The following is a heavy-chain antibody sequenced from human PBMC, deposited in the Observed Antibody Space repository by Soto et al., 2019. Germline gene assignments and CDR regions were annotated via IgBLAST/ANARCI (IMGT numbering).Heavy chain of an antibody. Sequence: GGSLRLSCAASGFTFSSYWMHWVRQAPGKGLVWVSRINSDGSSTSYADSVKGRFTISRDNAKNTLYLQMNSLRAEDTAVYYCAREDAAGWYYFDYWGQGTLVTVSS. CDR2: INSDGSST. J-gene: IGHJ4*02. CDR1: GFTFSSYW. V-gene: IGHV3-74*01. CDR3: AREDAAGWYYFDY. D-gene: IGHD6-19*01.